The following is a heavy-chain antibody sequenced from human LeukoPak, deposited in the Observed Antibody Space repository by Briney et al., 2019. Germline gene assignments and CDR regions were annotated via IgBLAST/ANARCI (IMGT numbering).Heavy chain of an antibody. CDR2: IYYSGST. Sequence: PSETLSLTCAVYGGSFSGYYWSWIRQPPGKGLEWIGYIYYSGSTYYNPSLKSRVTISVDTSKNQFSLKLSSVTAADTAVYYCASSLGYCSSTSCYFWFDPWGQGTLVTVSS. J-gene: IGHJ5*02. CDR3: ASSLGYCSSTSCYFWFDP. CDR1: GGSFSGYY. V-gene: IGHV4-30-4*01. D-gene: IGHD2-2*01.